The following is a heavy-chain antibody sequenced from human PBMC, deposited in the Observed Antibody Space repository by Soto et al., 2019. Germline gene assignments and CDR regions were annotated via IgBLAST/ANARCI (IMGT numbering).Heavy chain of an antibody. CDR1: GFTFSSYA. CDR2: ISYDGSNK. V-gene: IGHV3-30-3*01. J-gene: IGHJ4*02. Sequence: GGSLRLSCAASGFTFSSYAMHWVRQAPGKGLEWVPVISYDGSNKYYADSVKGRFTISRDNSKNTLYLQMNSLRAEDTAVYYCARGSRDLVALFDYWGQGTLVTVSS. CDR3: ARGSRDLVALFDY. D-gene: IGHD2-8*02.